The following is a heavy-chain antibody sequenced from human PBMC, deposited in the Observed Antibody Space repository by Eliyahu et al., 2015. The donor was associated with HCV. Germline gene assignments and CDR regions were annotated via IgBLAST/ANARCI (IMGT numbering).Heavy chain of an antibody. CDR3: VHNQAPYSSSWFYFDY. V-gene: IGHV2-5*04. D-gene: IGHD6-13*01. Sequence: QITLKESGPTLVKPTQTLALTCTFSGFSLSSSRVGVGWIRQPHGKALEWLALISWNGDEHYSPSLKSRLTITKDTSKNQVVLTLANMDPVDTGTYFCVHNQAPYSSSWFYFDYWGQGMLVTVSS. CDR1: GFSLSSSRVG. J-gene: IGHJ4*02. CDR2: ISWNGDE.